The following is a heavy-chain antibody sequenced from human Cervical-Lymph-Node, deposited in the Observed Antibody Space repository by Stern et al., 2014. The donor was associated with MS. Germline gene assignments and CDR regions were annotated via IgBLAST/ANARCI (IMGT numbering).Heavy chain of an antibody. CDR3: ARGNWNYEGMGY. D-gene: IGHD1-7*01. V-gene: IGHV3-33*01. CDR1: GFTFSNYG. Sequence: VQLVESGGGVVQPGRSLRLSCAASGFTFSNYGMHWVRQAPGKGLEWLAVIWYDGNKKFYADSVKGRFTISRDNSKKTLYLQMDSLRAEDTAVYYCARGNWNYEGMGYWGQGTLVTVSS. CDR2: IWYDGNKK. J-gene: IGHJ4*02.